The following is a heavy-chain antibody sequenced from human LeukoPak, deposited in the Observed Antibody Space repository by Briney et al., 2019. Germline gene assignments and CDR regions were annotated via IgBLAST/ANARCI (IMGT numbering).Heavy chain of an antibody. V-gene: IGHV3-13*04. CDR3: SRVGSSGWPNYFDS. Sequence: PGGSLRLSCAASGFTFSSYDMHWVRQATGKGLEWVSVIGTSGDTYYAGSVKGRFTISRDNAKNSFYLQMNSLTAGDTAVYFCSRVGSSGWPNYFDSWGQGTLVTVSS. J-gene: IGHJ4*02. CDR2: IGTSGDT. D-gene: IGHD6-19*01. CDR1: GFTFSSYD.